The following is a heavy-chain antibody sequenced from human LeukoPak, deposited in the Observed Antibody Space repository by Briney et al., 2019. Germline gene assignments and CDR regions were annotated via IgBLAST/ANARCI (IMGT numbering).Heavy chain of an antibody. V-gene: IGHV3-30*03. Sequence: PGRSLRLSCAASGFTFSNFGMHWVRQAPGKGLEWVAVISYDGSSKYYADSVKGRFTISRDNSKNTLYLQMNSLRAEDTAVYYFARGLAAAGLYFDYWGQGTLVTVSS. CDR3: ARGLAAAGLYFDY. D-gene: IGHD6-13*01. CDR2: ISYDGSSK. J-gene: IGHJ4*02. CDR1: GFTFSNFG.